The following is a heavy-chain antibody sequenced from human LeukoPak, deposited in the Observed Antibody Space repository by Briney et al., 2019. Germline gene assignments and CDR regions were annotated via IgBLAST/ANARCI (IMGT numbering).Heavy chain of an antibody. V-gene: IGHV3-23*01. D-gene: IGHD6-13*01. Sequence: GGSLRLSCAASGFTFSSYAMSWVRQAPGKGLEWVSVISGFGGSTYYADSVKGRFAISRDNSKNTLWLQMNSLRADDTAIYYCARDVEARISAAGTFDYWGQGSLVTVSS. CDR3: ARDVEARISAAGTFDY. J-gene: IGHJ4*02. CDR1: GFTFSSYA. CDR2: ISGFGGST.